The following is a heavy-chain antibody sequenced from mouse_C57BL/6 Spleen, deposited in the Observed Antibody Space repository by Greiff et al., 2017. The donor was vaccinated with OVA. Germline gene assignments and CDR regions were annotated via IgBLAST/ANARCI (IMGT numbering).Heavy chain of an antibody. J-gene: IGHJ4*01. CDR3: ARNENGYYPYYDMDY. Sequence: EVQGVESGGGLVQSGRSLRLSCATSGFTFSDFYMEWVRQAPGKGLEWIAASRNKANDYTTAYSASVKGRFLVSRYSYQSILYLHMIALCAADTAMDYCARNENGYYPYYDMDYWGQGTSVTVSS. V-gene: IGHV7-1*01. D-gene: IGHD2-3*01. CDR1: GFTFSDFY. CDR2: SRNKANDYTT.